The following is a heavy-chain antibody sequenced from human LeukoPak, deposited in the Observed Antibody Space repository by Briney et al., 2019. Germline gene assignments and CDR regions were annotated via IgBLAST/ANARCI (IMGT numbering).Heavy chain of an antibody. CDR3: ARAFPNSGLFDY. D-gene: IGHD1-1*01. CDR2: MNPNSGNT. V-gene: IGHV1-8*01. CDR1: GCTFTSYD. J-gene: IGHJ4*02. Sequence: ASVKVSCKASGCTFTSYDINWVRQATGQGLEWMGWMNPNSGNTGYAQKFQGRVTMTRNTSISTAYMELSSLRSEDTAVYYCARAFPNSGLFDYWGQGTLVTVSS.